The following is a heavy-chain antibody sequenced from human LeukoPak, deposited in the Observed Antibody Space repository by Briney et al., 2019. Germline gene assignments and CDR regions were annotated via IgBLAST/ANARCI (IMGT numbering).Heavy chain of an antibody. V-gene: IGHV2-5*01. D-gene: IGHD2-21*02. Sequence: SGPTLVKPTQTLTLTCTFSGFSLSTSGVGVGWIRQPPGKALEWLALIYWNDDKRYSPSLKSRLTITKDTSKSQVVLTMTNMDPVDTATYYCAHSGCGGDCYSRDWFDPWGQGTLVTVSS. CDR1: GFSLSTSGVG. J-gene: IGHJ5*02. CDR2: IYWNDDK. CDR3: AHSGCGGDCYSRDWFDP.